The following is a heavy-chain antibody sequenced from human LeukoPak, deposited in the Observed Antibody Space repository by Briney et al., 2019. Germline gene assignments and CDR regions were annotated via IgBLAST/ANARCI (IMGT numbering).Heavy chain of an antibody. D-gene: IGHD3-22*01. CDR2: IIPIFGTA. Sequence: SVKVSCTASGGTFSSYAISWVRQAPGQGLEWMGGIIPIFGTANYAQKFQGRVTITTDESTSTAYMELSSLRSEDTAVYYCARRRGDYYDSSGYLDYWGQGTLVTVSS. V-gene: IGHV1-69*05. CDR1: GGTFSSYA. J-gene: IGHJ4*02. CDR3: ARRRGDYYDSSGYLDY.